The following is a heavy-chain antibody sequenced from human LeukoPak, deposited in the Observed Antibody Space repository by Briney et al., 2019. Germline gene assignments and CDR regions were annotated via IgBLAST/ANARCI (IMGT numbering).Heavy chain of an antibody. CDR1: GFIFSDFD. D-gene: IGHD3-3*01. CDR3: AKDIGRRIFGVAYDAFHI. CDR2: MRNDGSQI. V-gene: IGHV3-30*02. Sequence: GGSLRLSCVASGFIFSDFDIHWVRQAPGKGLEWVASMRNDGSQIYYAESVEGRFTISRDNSKNTLYVEMNSLRVEDTAMYYCAKDIGRRIFGVAYDAFHIWGQGTMVAVSS. J-gene: IGHJ3*02.